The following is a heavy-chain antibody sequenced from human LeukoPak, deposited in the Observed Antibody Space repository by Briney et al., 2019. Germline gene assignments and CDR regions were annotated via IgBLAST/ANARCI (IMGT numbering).Heavy chain of an antibody. CDR3: ARDSDYYNYYMDV. J-gene: IGHJ6*03. CDR2: IRQDGSEK. CDR1: GFTFSSYW. Sequence: GGSLRLSCAASGFTFSSYWMGWVRQAPGKGLEWVANIRQDGSEKYYVDSVKGRFTISRDNAKNSLYLQMNSLRAEDTAVYYCARDSDYYNYYMDVWGKGTTVTVSS. V-gene: IGHV3-7*01.